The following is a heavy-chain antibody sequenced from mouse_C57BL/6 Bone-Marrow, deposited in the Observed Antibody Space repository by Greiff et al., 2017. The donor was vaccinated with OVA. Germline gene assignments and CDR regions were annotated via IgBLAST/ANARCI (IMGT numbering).Heavy chain of an antibody. Sequence: DVTLVESGGGLVKPGGSLKLSCAASGFTFSDYGMHWVRQAPEKGLEWVAYISSGSSTIYYADTVKGRFTISRDNAKNTLFLQMTSLRSEDTAMYYCATYGSSYEDYWGQGTTLTVSS. CDR3: ATYGSSYEDY. CDR1: GFTFSDYG. V-gene: IGHV5-17*01. D-gene: IGHD1-1*01. CDR2: ISSGSSTI. J-gene: IGHJ2*01.